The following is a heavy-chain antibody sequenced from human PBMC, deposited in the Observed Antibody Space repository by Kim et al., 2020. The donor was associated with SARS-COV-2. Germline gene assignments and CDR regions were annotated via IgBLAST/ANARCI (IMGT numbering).Heavy chain of an antibody. Sequence: SETLSLTCTVSGGSISSYYWSWIRQPPGKGLEWIGYIYYSGSTNYNPSLKSRVTISVDTSKNQFSLKLSSVTAADTAVYYCARDEGTVTGYYYGMDVWGQGTTVTVSS. J-gene: IGHJ6*02. CDR1: GGSISSYY. CDR3: ARDEGTVTGYYYGMDV. V-gene: IGHV4-59*01. D-gene: IGHD4-17*01. CDR2: IYYSGST.